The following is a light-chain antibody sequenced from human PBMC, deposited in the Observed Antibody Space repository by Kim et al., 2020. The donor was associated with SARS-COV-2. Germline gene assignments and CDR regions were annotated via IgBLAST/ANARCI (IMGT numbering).Light chain of an antibody. CDR2: YNT. CDR1: NIGTNH. Sequence: PGETARITCGGNNIGTNHVNWYRQKPGQAPVLVIYYNTDRPSGIPERFSGSNSGTTATLTISRVEAGDEADYYCQVWDSSSHFYVVFGGGTQLTVL. CDR3: QVWDSSSHFYVV. V-gene: IGLV3-21*01. J-gene: IGLJ2*01.